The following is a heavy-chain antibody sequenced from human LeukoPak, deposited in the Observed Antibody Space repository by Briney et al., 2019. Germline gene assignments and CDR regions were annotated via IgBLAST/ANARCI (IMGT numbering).Heavy chain of an antibody. Sequence: ASVKVSCKASGGTFSSYAISWVRQAPGQGLEWMGWINPNSGGTNYAQKFQGRVTMTRDTSISTAYMELSRLRSDDTAVYYCARDFPCSSTSCYRSGNFDYWGQGTLVTVSS. CDR2: INPNSGGT. J-gene: IGHJ4*02. CDR1: GGTFSSYA. D-gene: IGHD2-2*01. V-gene: IGHV1-2*02. CDR3: ARDFPCSSTSCYRSGNFDY.